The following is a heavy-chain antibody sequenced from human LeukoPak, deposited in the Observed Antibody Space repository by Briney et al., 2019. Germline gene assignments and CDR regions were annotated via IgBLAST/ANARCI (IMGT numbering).Heavy chain of an antibody. CDR3: ANRGVGYYYMDV. CDR2: IRDSGAGT. Sequence: GGSLRLSCAASGFTFSSYAMSWVRQAPGRGLAWVSGIRDSGAGTYYADSVKGRFTISRDNSKSTLYLQMNSLRAEDTAVYYCANRGVGYYYMDVWGKGTTVTVSS. CDR1: GFTFSSYA. V-gene: IGHV3-23*01. J-gene: IGHJ6*03.